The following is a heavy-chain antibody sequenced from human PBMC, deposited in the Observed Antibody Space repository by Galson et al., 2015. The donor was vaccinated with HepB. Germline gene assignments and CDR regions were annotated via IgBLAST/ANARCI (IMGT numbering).Heavy chain of an antibody. Sequence: SLRLSCAASGFTFSSYWMNWVRQAPGKGLEWVANINQDGSEKYYVDSVKGRFTISRDNAKNSLYVQMNSLRAEDTAVYYCARDYAPAARPQSYLDLWGRGTLVTVSS. V-gene: IGHV3-7*01. D-gene: IGHD2-15*01. CDR1: GFTFSSYW. CDR2: INQDGSEK. J-gene: IGHJ2*01. CDR3: ARDYAPAARPQSYLDL.